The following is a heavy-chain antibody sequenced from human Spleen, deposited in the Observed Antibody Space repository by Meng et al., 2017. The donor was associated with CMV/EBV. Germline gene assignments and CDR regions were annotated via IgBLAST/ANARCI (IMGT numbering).Heavy chain of an antibody. CDR2: INHSGSP. D-gene: IGHD2-2*01. J-gene: IGHJ5*02. CDR3: ARRPGGVGWFDP. CDR1: GGYFSCYC. Sequence: LPSAVYGGYFSCYCWRWIRQPPGKWLEWIGEINHSGSPNYNPSLKSRVTISVDTSKNQFSLKLSSVTAADTAVYYCARRPGGVGWFDPWGQGTLVTVSS. V-gene: IGHV4-34*01.